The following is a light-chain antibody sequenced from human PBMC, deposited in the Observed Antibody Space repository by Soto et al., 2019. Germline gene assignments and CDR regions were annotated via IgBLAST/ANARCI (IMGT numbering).Light chain of an antibody. CDR3: VAWDDSLNGYVV. V-gene: IGLV1-44*01. CDR1: SSNIGSNT. CDR2: STN. J-gene: IGLJ2*01. Sequence: QSVLTQPPSASGTPGQRVTISFSGSSSNIGSNTVNWYQQLPGTAPKLVCHSTNQRPSGVPGRFSGSKSGTSASLDISGLQSEDEADYYCVAWDDSLNGYVVFGGGTKLTVL.